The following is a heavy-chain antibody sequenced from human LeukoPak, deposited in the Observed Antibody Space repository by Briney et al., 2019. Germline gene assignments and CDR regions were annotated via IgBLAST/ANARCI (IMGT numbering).Heavy chain of an antibody. CDR2: INHSGNT. CDR1: SESFSGYY. J-gene: IGHJ4*02. D-gene: IGHD2-2*01. V-gene: IGHV4-34*01. CDR3: ARGLRGYCSSASCYHFDY. Sequence: SETLSLTCAVYSESFSGYYWSWIRQPPGKGLEWIGEINHSGNTNYNPSLKSRVSISVDTPKNQFSLKVISVTAADTAMYYCARGLRGYCSSASCYHFDYWGQGLLVTVSS.